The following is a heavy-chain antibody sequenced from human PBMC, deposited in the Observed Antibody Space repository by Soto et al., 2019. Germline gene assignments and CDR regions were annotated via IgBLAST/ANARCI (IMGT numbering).Heavy chain of an antibody. CDR2: IWHDGRKT. J-gene: IGHJ6*02. V-gene: IGHV3-33*01. CDR3: ARDWIRYGMDV. CDR1: GFTFSDYG. Sequence: GGSLRLSCAVSGFTFSDYGMHWVRQAPGKGLEWVALIWHDGRKTYYADSVKGRFAISRDNAKNSLYLQMDSLRAEDTAVYYCARDWIRYGMDVWGQGTTVTVSS. D-gene: IGHD2-2*03.